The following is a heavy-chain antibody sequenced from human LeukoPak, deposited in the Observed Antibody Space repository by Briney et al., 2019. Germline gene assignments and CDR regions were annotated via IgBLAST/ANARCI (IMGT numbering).Heavy chain of an antibody. J-gene: IGHJ4*02. D-gene: IGHD6-13*01. Sequence: GVSVRLSCAASGFTFSNYAMSWVRQAPGKGLEWVSGIRRSGGRTFYADSVKGRFTISRDKSKNTLHLQMNSLKAEDTAVYYCAKPTSSLAAVRFDCWGQGTLVPVLS. V-gene: IGHV3-23*01. CDR2: IRRSGGRT. CDR3: AKPTSSLAAVRFDC. CDR1: GFTFSNYA.